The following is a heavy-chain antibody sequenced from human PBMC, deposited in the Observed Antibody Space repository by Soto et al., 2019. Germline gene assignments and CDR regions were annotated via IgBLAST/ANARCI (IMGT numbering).Heavy chain of an antibody. J-gene: IGHJ3*02. Sequence: LRLSCAASGFTFSSCGMHWVRQAPGKGLEWVAVIWYDGSNKYYADSVKGRFTISRDNSKNTLYLQMNSLRAEDTAVYYCARDRVIAAAGFDAFDIWGQGTMVTVSS. V-gene: IGHV3-33*01. CDR3: ARDRVIAAAGFDAFDI. CDR1: GFTFSSCG. D-gene: IGHD6-13*01. CDR2: IWYDGSNK.